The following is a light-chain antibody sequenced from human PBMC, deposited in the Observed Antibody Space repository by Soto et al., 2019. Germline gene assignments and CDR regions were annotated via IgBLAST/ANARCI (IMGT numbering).Light chain of an antibody. CDR2: DAS. CDR1: QNLDSY. J-gene: IGKJ4*01. CDR3: QQRSAWPIT. V-gene: IGKV3-11*01. Sequence: EIVLTQSPATLSLYPGERATLSCRASQNLDSYLAWYQQKPDQPPRLLIYDASSRATGIPARFSGSGSGTDFTLTISSLEAEDFAVYYCQQRSAWPITFGGGTKVDIK.